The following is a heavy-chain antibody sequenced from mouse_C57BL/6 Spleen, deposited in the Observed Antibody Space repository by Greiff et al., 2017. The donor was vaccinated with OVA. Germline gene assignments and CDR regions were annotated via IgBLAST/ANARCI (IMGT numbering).Heavy chain of an antibody. CDR1: GFTFSSYA. V-gene: IGHV5-4*03. CDR2: ISDGGSYT. Sequence: EVKLMESWGGLVKPGGSLKLSCAASGFTFSSYAMSWVRQTPEKRLEWVATISDGGSYTYYPDNVKGRFTISRDNAKNNLYLQMSHLKSEDTAMYYCAGGSSYDFDYWGQGTTLTVSS. CDR3: AGGSSYDFDY. J-gene: IGHJ2*01. D-gene: IGHD1-1*01.